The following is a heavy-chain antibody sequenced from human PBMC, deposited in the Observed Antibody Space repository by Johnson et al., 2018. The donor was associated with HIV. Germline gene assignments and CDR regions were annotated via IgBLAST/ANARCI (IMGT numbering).Heavy chain of an antibody. CDR3: AKPQWVSSGAFDI. D-gene: IGHD3-3*01. J-gene: IGHJ3*02. CDR1: GFTFSSYG. Sequence: QVQLVESGGGVVQPGRSLRLSCAASGFTFSSYGMHWVRQAPGKGLEWVAFIRYDETNKDYADSVKGRFTISRDNSKNTLYLQMNSLRAEDTAVYYCAKPQWVSSGAFDIWGQGTMVTVSS. CDR2: IRYDETNK. V-gene: IGHV3-30*02.